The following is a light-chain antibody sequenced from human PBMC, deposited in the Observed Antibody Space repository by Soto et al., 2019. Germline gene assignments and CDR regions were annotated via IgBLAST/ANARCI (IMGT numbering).Light chain of an antibody. Sequence: PSTVSLSVGYRVTITCRASQTISSWLAWYQQKPGKAPKLLIYKASTLKSGVPSRFSGSGSGTEFTLTITSLQPEDFASYYCQQTNSFPPTFGPGTKVDIK. CDR3: QQTNSFPPT. CDR1: QTISSW. J-gene: IGKJ3*01. CDR2: KAS. V-gene: IGKV1-5*03.